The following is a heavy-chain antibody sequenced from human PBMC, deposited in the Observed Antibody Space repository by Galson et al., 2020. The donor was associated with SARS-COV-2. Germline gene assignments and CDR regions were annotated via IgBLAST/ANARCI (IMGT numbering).Heavy chain of an antibody. CDR2: IYYIGIT. D-gene: IGHD3-22*01. J-gene: IGHJ4*02. Sequence: SETLSLTCTASGGSISDYYWSWIRQPPGKGLEWIGFIYYIGITNYNPSLNSPVTISIDTSKNQFSLKLSSVTTADTAVYYCASGYYDSSGLFAPADYWGQGTLVTVSS. V-gene: IGHV4-59*01. CDR3: ASGYYDSSGLFAPADY. CDR1: GGSISDYY.